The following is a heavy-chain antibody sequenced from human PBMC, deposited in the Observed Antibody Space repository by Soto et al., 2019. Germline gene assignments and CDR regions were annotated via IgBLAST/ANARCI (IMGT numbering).Heavy chain of an antibody. V-gene: IGHV3-73*02. CDR1: GFSFSGSA. J-gene: IGHJ1*01. Sequence: EVQLVESGGGLVQPGGSLKLSCAASGFSFSGSAMHWVRQASGKGLEWVGRIRSKANSYATAYTASVKGRFTISRDASKNTAYLQMNSLKTEDTAVYYCTRQAPMGIQHWGQGTLVTVSS. D-gene: IGHD3-10*01. CDR2: IRSKANSYAT. CDR3: TRQAPMGIQH.